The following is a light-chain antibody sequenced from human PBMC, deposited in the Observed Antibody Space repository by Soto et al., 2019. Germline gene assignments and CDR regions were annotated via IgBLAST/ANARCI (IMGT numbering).Light chain of an antibody. CDR3: QQYGSSPLT. V-gene: IGKV3-20*01. Sequence: PGGRATLSCRASQSVSSSYLAWYQQKPGQAPRLLIYGASSRATGIPDRFSGSGSGTDFTLTISRLEPEDFAVYYCQQYGSSPLTFGGGTKVEIK. J-gene: IGKJ4*01. CDR2: GAS. CDR1: QSVSSSY.